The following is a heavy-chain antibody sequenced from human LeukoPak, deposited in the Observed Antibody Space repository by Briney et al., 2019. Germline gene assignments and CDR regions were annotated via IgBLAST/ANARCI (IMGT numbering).Heavy chain of an antibody. CDR1: GFTVSNTF. CDR3: ARQGKHYDSSGYGRSDAFDI. V-gene: IGHV3-53*01. D-gene: IGHD3-22*01. CDR2: IYNIGTT. J-gene: IGHJ3*02. Sequence: GGSLRHTCAASGFTVSNTFMSWVRQAPGKGLEWGSVIYNIGTTYYPDSVKGRFTIFRDNSKNTLYLQMNSLRAEDTAVYYCARQGKHYDSSGYGRSDAFDIWGQGTMVTVSS.